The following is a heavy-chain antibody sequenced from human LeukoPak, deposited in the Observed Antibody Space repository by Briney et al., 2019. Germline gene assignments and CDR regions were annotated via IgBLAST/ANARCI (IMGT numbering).Heavy chain of an antibody. CDR1: GFTFSSYA. J-gene: IGHJ4*02. CDR3: TKGGGVHSHSD. V-gene: IGHV3-23*01. Sequence: GGSLRLSCAASGFTFSSYAMSWVRQAPGKGLEWVSAISGSGGSTYYADSAKGRFTISRDNSKNTLYLQMNSLRAEDTAVYYCTKGGGVHSHSDWGQGTLVTVSS. CDR2: ISGSGGST. D-gene: IGHD3-10*01.